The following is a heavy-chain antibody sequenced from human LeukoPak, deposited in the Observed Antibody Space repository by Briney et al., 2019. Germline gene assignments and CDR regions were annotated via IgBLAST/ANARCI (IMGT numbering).Heavy chain of an antibody. D-gene: IGHD3-3*01. V-gene: IGHV4-61*02. CDR3: AGGQYNFWSGYLDY. CDR1: GGSISSGSYY. Sequence: SETLSLTCTVSGGSISSGSYYWSWIRQPAGKGLEWIGRIYSSGSTNYNPSLKSRVTISVDTSKNQFSLKLSSVTAADTAVYYCAGGQYNFWSGYLDYWGQGTLVTVSS. CDR2: IYSSGST. J-gene: IGHJ4*02.